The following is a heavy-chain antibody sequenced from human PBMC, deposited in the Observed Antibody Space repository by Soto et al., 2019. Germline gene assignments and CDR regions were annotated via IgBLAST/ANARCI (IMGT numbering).Heavy chain of an antibody. Sequence: ASVKVSCKASGYTFTSYGISWVRQAPGQGLEWMGWISAYNGNTNYAQKLQGRVAMTTDTSTSTAYMELRSLRSDDTAVYYCARVGLDYYDSSGYLYYFDYWGQGTLVTVSS. D-gene: IGHD3-22*01. J-gene: IGHJ4*02. CDR2: ISAYNGNT. V-gene: IGHV1-18*04. CDR3: ARVGLDYYDSSGYLYYFDY. CDR1: GYTFTSYG.